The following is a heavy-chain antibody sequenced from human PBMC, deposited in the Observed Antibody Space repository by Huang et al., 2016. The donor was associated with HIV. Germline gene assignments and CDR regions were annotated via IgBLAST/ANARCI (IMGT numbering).Heavy chain of an antibody. V-gene: IGHV3-30*02. CDR2: IRFDGGNK. CDR1: GFSFSHYG. CDR3: ATDLGGYSFDY. D-gene: IGHD2-21*02. Sequence: QEQLVESGGGVVQPGGSLRLSCATSGFSFSHYGMHWVRQAPGKGLEGVAFIRFDGGNKHYADSAEGRFTLSRDNAKKMLFLEMNSLRGDDTAFYYCATDLGGYSFDYWGQGALVSVSS. J-gene: IGHJ4*02.